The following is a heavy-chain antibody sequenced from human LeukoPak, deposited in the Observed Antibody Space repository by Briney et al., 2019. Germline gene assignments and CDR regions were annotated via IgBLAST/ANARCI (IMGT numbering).Heavy chain of an antibody. CDR3: ARHEYSGSYYGLSWFDP. Sequence: PSETLSLTCTVSGGSISSSGYYWGWIRQPPGKGLEWIASIYYRGSTYYNPSLKSRVTISVDTSKNQLSLKLSSLTAADTAVYYCARHEYSGSYYGLSWFDPWGQGTLVTVSS. V-gene: IGHV4-39*01. CDR2: IYYRGST. J-gene: IGHJ5*02. CDR1: GGSISSSGYY. D-gene: IGHD1-26*01.